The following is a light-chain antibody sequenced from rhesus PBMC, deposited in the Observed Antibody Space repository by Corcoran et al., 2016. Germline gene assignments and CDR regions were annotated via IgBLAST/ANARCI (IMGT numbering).Light chain of an antibody. Sequence: DIQMSQSPSSLSASVGDRVTITCRASQGISSYLNWYQQKPGKAPKLLIDYANSLESGVPSRFSCNGSGTEFTLTISSLQPEDFATYYCQQGNSNPLTFGGGTKVELK. V-gene: IGKV1-32*02. CDR2: YAN. J-gene: IGKJ4*01. CDR1: QGISSY. CDR3: QQGNSNPLT.